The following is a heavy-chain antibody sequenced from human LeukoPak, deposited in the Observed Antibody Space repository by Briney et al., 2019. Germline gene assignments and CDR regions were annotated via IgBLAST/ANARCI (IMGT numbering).Heavy chain of an antibody. D-gene: IGHD3-22*01. CDR1: GGSISSYY. CDR3: ARLYYFDSSGYPGPFDI. V-gene: IGHV4-59*01. CDR2: IYYSGST. J-gene: IGHJ3*02. Sequence: SETLSLTCTVSGGSISSYYWSWIRQPPGKGLEWIGYIYYSGSTNYNPFLKSRVTISVDTSKNQFSLKLSSVTAADTAVYYCARLYYFDSSGYPGPFDIWGQGTMVTVSS.